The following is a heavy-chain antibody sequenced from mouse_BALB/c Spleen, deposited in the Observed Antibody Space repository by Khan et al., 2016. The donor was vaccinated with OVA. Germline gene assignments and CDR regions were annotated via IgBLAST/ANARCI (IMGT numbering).Heavy chain of an antibody. V-gene: IGHV2-9*02. D-gene: IGHD1-1*01. CDR3: SRSYYYCALFAY. CDR1: GFSLTTYG. Sequence: QVQLKESGPGLVAPSQSLSITCTVSGFSLTTYGVHWVRQPPGKGLEWLGVIWAGGSTNYNSALMSRRSISKDNSKSQAFLNMNILQTADAAMYYCSRSYYYCALFAYWGQGTLVTVSA. CDR2: IWAGGST. J-gene: IGHJ3*01.